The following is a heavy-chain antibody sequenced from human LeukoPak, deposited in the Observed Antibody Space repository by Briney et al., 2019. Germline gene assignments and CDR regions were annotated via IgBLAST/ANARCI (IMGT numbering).Heavy chain of an antibody. CDR2: IYPGDSDT. D-gene: IGHD1-26*01. V-gene: IGHV5-51*01. J-gene: IGHJ5*02. CDR1: GYSFTSYW. Sequence: GESLKISCKGSGYSFTSYWIGWVRQMPGKGLEWMGIIYPGDSDTRYSPSFQGQDTISADKSISTAYLQWSSLKASDAAMYYCARSVSGSYYWFDPWGQGTLVTVSS. CDR3: ARSVSGSYYWFDP.